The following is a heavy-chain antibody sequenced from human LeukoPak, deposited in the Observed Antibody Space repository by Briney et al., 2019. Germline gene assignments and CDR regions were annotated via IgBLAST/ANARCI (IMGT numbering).Heavy chain of an antibody. CDR1: GGSISSYY. CDR3: ARDLIGDV. CDR2: TYYSGST. Sequence: SETLSLTCTVSGGSISSYYWSWIRQPPGKGLEWIGYTYYSGSTNYNPSLKSRVTISVDTSKNQFSLKLSSVTAADTAVYYCARDLIGDVWGQGTTVTVSS. V-gene: IGHV4-59*01. D-gene: IGHD2/OR15-2a*01. J-gene: IGHJ6*02.